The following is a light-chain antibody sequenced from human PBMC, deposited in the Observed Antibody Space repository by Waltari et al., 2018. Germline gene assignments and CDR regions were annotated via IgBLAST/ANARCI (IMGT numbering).Light chain of an antibody. CDR3: QQSYSTPRT. CDR1: QSIRNY. V-gene: IGKV1-39*01. J-gene: IGKJ2*01. CDR2: AAS. Sequence: DIQMTQSPSSLSASVGDRVTITCRASQSIRNYLNWYQEKPGKAPTLLIYAASSLQSGVPSMFSGSGSGTDFTLTISSLQPEDFATYYCQQSYSTPRTFGQGTKLEIK.